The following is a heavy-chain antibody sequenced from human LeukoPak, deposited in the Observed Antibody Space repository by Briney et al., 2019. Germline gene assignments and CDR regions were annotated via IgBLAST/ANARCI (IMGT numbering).Heavy chain of an antibody. J-gene: IGHJ4*02. D-gene: IGHD4-17*01. CDR1: GYTFTDYH. V-gene: IGHV1-2*02. Sequence: ASVKVSCKTSGYTFTDYHLHWVRQAPGQGLEWMGWMNPNSGDTSYEQKFRGRVTMTRATSNSTAYMELSRLRFDDTAVYYCVMYYGDYGEIDYWGQGTLVTVSS. CDR3: VMYYGDYGEIDY. CDR2: MNPNSGDT.